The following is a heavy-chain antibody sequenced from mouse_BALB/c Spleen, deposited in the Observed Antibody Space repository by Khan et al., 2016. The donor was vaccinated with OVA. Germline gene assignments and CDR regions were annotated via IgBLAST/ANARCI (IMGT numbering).Heavy chain of an antibody. CDR1: GYTFTSYI. Sequence: VQLKQSGPELVKPGASVKMSCKASGYTFTSYIIHWVKQKPGQGLKWIGYINPYNDYPKYNEKFKGKATLSSDKSASTTYMELSSLESEDSAVYYCAKDPYYEYDDPFWGQGTLVTVSA. D-gene: IGHD2-4*01. CDR3: AKDPYYEYDDPF. J-gene: IGHJ3*01. V-gene: IGHV1S136*01. CDR2: INPYNDYP.